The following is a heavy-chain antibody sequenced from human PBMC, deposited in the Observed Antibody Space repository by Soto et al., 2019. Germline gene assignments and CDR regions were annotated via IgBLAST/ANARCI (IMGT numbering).Heavy chain of an antibody. D-gene: IGHD2-8*01. Sequence: QITLKESGPTLVKPTQTLTLTCTFSGFSVSTSGVGVGWIRQPPGKALEWLAFIYGDDDKRYSPSLKSRLTINKDPSKKQVVLTMTNMDLVDTATYYCAHRRTQEWYGMDVWGQGTTVTVSS. CDR2: IYGDDDK. J-gene: IGHJ6*02. CDR1: GFSVSTSGVG. V-gene: IGHV2-5*02. CDR3: AHRRTQEWYGMDV.